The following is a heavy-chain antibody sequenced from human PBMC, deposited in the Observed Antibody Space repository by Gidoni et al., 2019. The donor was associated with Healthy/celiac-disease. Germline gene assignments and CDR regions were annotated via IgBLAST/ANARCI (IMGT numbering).Heavy chain of an antibody. CDR2: ISWNSGSI. D-gene: IGHD5-18*01. CDR1: GFTFDDYA. J-gene: IGHJ3*02. CDR3: AKDMGPDSYGQNAFDI. V-gene: IGHV3-9*01. Sequence: EVQLVESGGGLVQPGRSLRLSCAASGFTFDDYAMHWVRQAPGKGLEWVSGISWNSGSIGYADSVKGRFTISRDNAKNSLYLQMNSLRAEDTALYYCAKDMGPDSYGQNAFDIWGQGTMVTVSS.